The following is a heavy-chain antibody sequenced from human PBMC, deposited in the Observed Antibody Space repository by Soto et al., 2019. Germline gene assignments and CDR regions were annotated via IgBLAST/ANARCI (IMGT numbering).Heavy chain of an antibody. D-gene: IGHD6-13*01. CDR3: ARPIAAAGTDAFDI. J-gene: IGHJ3*02. Sequence: ASVKVSCKASGGTFSSYAISWVRQAPGQGLEWMGGIIPIFGTANYAQKFQGRVTITADESTSAAYMGLSSLRSEDTAVYYCARPIAAAGTDAFDIWGQGTMVTVSS. CDR2: IIPIFGTA. V-gene: IGHV1-69*13. CDR1: GGTFSSYA.